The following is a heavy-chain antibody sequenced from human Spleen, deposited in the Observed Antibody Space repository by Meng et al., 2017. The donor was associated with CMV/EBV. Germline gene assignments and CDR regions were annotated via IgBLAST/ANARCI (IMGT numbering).Heavy chain of an antibody. V-gene: IGHV3-11*04. CDR1: GFTFGDYY. CDR3: VAGAY. Sequence: GESLKISCAASGFTFGDYYMSWIRQAPGKGLEWLSYISAFAGSTHYAKSVKGRFTISRDNAKRSLFLQMNSLRAEDTAVYYCVAGAYWGQGTLVTVSS. CDR2: ISAFAGST. J-gene: IGHJ4*02.